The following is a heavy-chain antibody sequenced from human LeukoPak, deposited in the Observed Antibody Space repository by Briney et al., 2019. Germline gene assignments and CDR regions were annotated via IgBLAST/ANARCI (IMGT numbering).Heavy chain of an antibody. V-gene: IGHV3-23*01. D-gene: IGHD3-10*01. CDR3: AKEPARYYYGSGSYLGEDY. CDR2: ISGSGGST. J-gene: IGHJ4*02. CDR1: GFTFSSYA. Sequence: PGGSLRLSCAASGFTFSSYAMSWVRQAPGKGLEWVSAISGSGGSTYYADSVKGRFTISRDNSKNTLYLQMNSLRAEDTAVYYCAKEPARYYYGSGSYLGEDYWGQGTLVTVSS.